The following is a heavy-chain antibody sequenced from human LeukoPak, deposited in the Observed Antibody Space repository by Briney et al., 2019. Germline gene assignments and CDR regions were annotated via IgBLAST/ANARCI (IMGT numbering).Heavy chain of an antibody. CDR3: ARDPAIAAAWDY. V-gene: IGHV4-39*02. CDR1: GGSISSSSYY. CDR2: IYYSGST. Sequence: SETLSLTCTVSGGSISSSSYYWGWIRQPPGKGLEWIGSIYYSGSTYYNPSLKSRVTISVDTSKNQFSLKLSSVTAADTAVYYCARDPAIAAAWDYWGQGTLVTVSS. D-gene: IGHD6-13*01. J-gene: IGHJ4*02.